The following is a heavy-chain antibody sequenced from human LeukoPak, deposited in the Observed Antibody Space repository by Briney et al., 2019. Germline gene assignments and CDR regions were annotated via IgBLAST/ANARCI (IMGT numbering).Heavy chain of an antibody. Sequence: GGSLRLSCAASGFTFSSYGMHWVRQAPGKGLEWVAVISYDGSNKYYADSVKGRFTISRDNSKNTLYLQMNSLRAEDTAVYYCAKERANDWYFDYWGQGTLVTVSS. D-gene: IGHD3-9*01. CDR2: ISYDGSNK. J-gene: IGHJ4*02. CDR1: GFTFSSYG. CDR3: AKERANDWYFDY. V-gene: IGHV3-30*18.